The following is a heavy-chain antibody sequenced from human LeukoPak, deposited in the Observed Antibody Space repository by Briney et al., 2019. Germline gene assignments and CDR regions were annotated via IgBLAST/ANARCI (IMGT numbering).Heavy chain of an antibody. CDR2: VSYSGST. V-gene: IGHV4-39*01. Sequence: PSETLSLTCTVSGGSISSSTYYWGWIRQPPGKGLELIGSVSYSGSTYYNPSLKSRVTISLDTSKNQFSLKLSSVTAAGTAVYYCARQMMDSSAFDYWGQGTLVTVPS. D-gene: IGHD3-22*01. CDR3: ARQMMDSSAFDY. J-gene: IGHJ4*02. CDR1: GGSISSSTYY.